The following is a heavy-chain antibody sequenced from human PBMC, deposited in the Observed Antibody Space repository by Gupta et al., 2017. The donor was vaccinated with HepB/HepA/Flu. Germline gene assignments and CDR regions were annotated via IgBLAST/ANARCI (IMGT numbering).Heavy chain of an antibody. CDR3: ARHEFNPFHYFDS. J-gene: IGHJ4*02. D-gene: IGHD1-14*01. Sequence: VTLRESGPVVVKPTETLTLTCNVSGFSLTNSRMGVSWLRQPPGKALEWLAHSFSNVEKSYSASLQTRLTISRDASKSQVVLTMTDLDPVDTATHLCARHEFNPFHYFDSWGPGILVTVSS. CDR1: GFSLTNSRMG. V-gene: IGHV2-26*01. CDR2: SFSNVEK.